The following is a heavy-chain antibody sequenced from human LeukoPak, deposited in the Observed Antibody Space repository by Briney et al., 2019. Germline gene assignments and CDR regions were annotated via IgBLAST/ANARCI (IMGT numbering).Heavy chain of an antibody. CDR3: ARSCSSTSCYGVDY. CDR1: GYTFTSYG. J-gene: IGHJ4*02. V-gene: IGHV1-18*01. Sequence: ASVKVSCKASGYTFTSYGISWVRQAPGQGLEWMGWISAYNGNTNYAQKLQGRVTMSTDTSTSTGYMELRSLRSDDTAVYYCARSCSSTSCYGVDYWGQGTLVTVSS. CDR2: ISAYNGNT. D-gene: IGHD2-2*01.